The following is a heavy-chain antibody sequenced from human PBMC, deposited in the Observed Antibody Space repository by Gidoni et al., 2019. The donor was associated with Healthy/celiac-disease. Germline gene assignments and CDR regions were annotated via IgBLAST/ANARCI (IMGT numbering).Heavy chain of an antibody. CDR2: ISSSGSTI. CDR3: ARENVEMATISIGYDAFDI. V-gene: IGHV3-48*03. CDR1: GVTFRSYE. Sequence: EVQLVESGGGLVQPGGSLSRSCAASGVTFRSYEMNWVRQAPGKGLEWVSSISSSGSTIYYADSLKGRFTISRDNAKNSLYLQMNSLRAEDTAVYYCARENVEMATISIGYDAFDIWGQGTMVTVSS. D-gene: IGHD5-12*01. J-gene: IGHJ3*02.